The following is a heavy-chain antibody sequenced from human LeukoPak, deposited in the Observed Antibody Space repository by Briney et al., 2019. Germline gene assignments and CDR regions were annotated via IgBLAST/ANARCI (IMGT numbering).Heavy chain of an antibody. Sequence: GGSLRLSCAASGFTFSAYSMNWVRQAPGKGLGWVSYIGKSSENIAYADSVKGRCTISRDDAKNSLYLQMNSLRDEDTAVYYCARDHRWNFDFWGQGILVTVSS. CDR2: IGKSSENI. D-gene: IGHD2-15*01. CDR1: GFTFSAYS. CDR3: ARDHRWNFDF. J-gene: IGHJ4*02. V-gene: IGHV3-48*02.